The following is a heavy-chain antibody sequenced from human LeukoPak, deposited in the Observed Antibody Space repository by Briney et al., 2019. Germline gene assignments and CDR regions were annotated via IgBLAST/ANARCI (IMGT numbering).Heavy chain of an antibody. Sequence: GGSLRLSCAASGFTFSSYAMSWVRQAPGKGLEWVSAISGSGGSTYYAYSVKGRFTISRDNSKNTLYLQMNSLRAEDTAVYYCAKDYSQWLALDYWGQGTLVTVSS. D-gene: IGHD6-19*01. CDR3: AKDYSQWLALDY. J-gene: IGHJ4*02. V-gene: IGHV3-23*01. CDR1: GFTFSSYA. CDR2: ISGSGGST.